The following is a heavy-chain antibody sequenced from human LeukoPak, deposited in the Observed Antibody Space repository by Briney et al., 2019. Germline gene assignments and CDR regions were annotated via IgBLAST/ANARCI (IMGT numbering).Heavy chain of an antibody. CDR2: IYYSGST. J-gene: IGHJ2*01. CDR1: GFTFSSYW. Sequence: GSLRLSCAASGFTFSSYWMTWVRQAPGKGLEWIGSIYYSGSTYYNPSLKSRVTISVDTSKNQFSLKLSSVTAADTAVYYCARHLPPFWSGYHWYFDLWGRGTLVTVSS. V-gene: IGHV4-59*05. D-gene: IGHD3-3*01. CDR3: ARHLPPFWSGYHWYFDL.